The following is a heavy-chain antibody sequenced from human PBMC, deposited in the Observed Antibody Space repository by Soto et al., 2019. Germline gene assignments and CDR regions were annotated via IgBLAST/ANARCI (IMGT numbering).Heavy chain of an antibody. CDR3: ARDLEYCSSTSCSTPAMDAFDI. J-gene: IGHJ3*02. CDR2: TYYRSKWYN. Sequence: QALALPSAISGDSVSSNSAACNLIRQSPSRGLEWLGRTYYRSKWYNDYAVSVKSRITINPDTSKNQFSLQLNSVTPEETAVYYCARDLEYCSSTSCSTPAMDAFDIWGQGTMVTVSS. V-gene: IGHV6-1*01. CDR1: GDSVSSNSAA. D-gene: IGHD2-2*01.